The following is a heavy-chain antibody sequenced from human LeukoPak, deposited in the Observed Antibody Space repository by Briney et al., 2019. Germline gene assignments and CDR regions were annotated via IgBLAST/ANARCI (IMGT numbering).Heavy chain of an antibody. Sequence: GGSLRLSCAASGFIFSSYNMNWVRQAPGKGLECVSYISRSSSTIHYADSVKGRFTISRDNAKNSLYLQMNSLRDEDTAVYYCARAPAHYDSSGYFDYWGQGTLVTVSS. CDR2: ISRSSSTI. J-gene: IGHJ4*02. CDR3: ARAPAHYDSSGYFDY. CDR1: GFIFSSYN. V-gene: IGHV3-48*02. D-gene: IGHD3-22*01.